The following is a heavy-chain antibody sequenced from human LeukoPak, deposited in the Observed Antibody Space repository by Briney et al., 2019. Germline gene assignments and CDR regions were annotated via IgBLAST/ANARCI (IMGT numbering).Heavy chain of an antibody. J-gene: IGHJ4*02. V-gene: IGHV4-34*01. CDR3: ARSPVMRYGSGSYYNV. Sequence: SETLSLTCAVYGGSFGGYYWSWIRQPPGKGLEWIGEINHSGSTNYNPSLKSRVTISVDTSKNQFSLKLSSVTAADTAVYYCARSPVMRYGSGSYYNVWGQGTLVTVSS. CDR2: INHSGST. D-gene: IGHD3-10*01. CDR1: GGSFGGYY.